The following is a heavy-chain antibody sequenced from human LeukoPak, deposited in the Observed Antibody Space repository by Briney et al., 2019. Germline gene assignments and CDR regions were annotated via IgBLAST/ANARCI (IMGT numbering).Heavy chain of an antibody. CDR1: GFTFSSYA. CDR2: INSDGSST. D-gene: IGHD3-3*01. V-gene: IGHV3-74*01. J-gene: IGHJ6*02. Sequence: GGSLRLSCAASGFTFSSYAMSWVRQAPGKGLVWVSRINSDGSSTSYADSVKGRFTISRDNAKNTLYLQMNSLRAEVTAVYYCASLGADLEWLLQDHYYYGMDVWGQGTTVTVSS. CDR3: ASLGADLEWLLQDHYYYGMDV.